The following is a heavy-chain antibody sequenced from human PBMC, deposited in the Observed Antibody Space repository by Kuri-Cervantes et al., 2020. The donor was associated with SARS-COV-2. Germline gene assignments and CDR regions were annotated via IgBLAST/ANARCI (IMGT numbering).Heavy chain of an antibody. J-gene: IGHJ4*02. CDR1: GGSISSSSYY. Sequence: SETLSLTCTVSGGSISSSSYYWGWIRQPPGKGLEWIGSIYYSGGTYYNPSLKSRVTISVDTSKNQFSLKLSSVTAADTAVYYCARVVGATKTPFDYWGQGTLVTVSS. CDR2: IYYSGGT. D-gene: IGHD1-26*01. CDR3: ARVVGATKTPFDY. V-gene: IGHV4-39*01.